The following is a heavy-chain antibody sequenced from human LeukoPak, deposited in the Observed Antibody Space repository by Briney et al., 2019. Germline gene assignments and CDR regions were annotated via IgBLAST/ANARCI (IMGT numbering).Heavy chain of an antibody. CDR2: ISAYNGNT. J-gene: IGHJ4*02. CDR1: GYTFTSYG. V-gene: IGHV1-18*04. Sequence: ASVKVSCKASGYTFTSYGISWVRQAPGQGLEWMGWISAYNGNTNYAQKLQGRVTMTTDTSTSTAYMELRSLRSDDTAVYYCARDLYYYCGSGSYLNDYWGQGTLVTVSS. D-gene: IGHD3-10*01. CDR3: ARDLYYYCGSGSYLNDY.